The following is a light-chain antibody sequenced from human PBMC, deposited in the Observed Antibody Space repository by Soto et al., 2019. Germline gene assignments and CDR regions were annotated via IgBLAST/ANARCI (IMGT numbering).Light chain of an antibody. CDR2: GAS. V-gene: IGKV3-20*01. Sequence: EIVLTQSPGTLSFSPGERATLSCGASQRVSSSYLAWYQQKPGQAPRLLIYGASSRATGIPDRFSGSGSGTDFTLTISRLEPEDFAVHFCQRYGSSPPFTFGQGTKVEI. CDR1: QRVSSSY. CDR3: QRYGSSPPFT. J-gene: IGKJ2*01.